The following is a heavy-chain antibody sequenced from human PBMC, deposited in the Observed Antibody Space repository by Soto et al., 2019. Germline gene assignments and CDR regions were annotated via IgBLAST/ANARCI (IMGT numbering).Heavy chain of an antibody. Sequence: GGSLRLSCAASGFTVSSEAMSWVRQAPGKALEGVSVIYSGGRTYYADSVKGRFSISRDNSKNMVYLQMDSLRVEDTAVYYCERHSGYSWRQGTLGT. V-gene: IGHV3-53*01. CDR2: IYSGGRT. D-gene: IGHD2-15*01. CDR3: ERHSGYS. CDR1: GFTVSSEA. J-gene: IGHJ1*01.